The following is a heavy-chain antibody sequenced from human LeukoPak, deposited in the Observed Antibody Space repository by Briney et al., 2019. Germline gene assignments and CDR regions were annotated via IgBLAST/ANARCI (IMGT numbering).Heavy chain of an antibody. J-gene: IGHJ2*01. CDR1: GVSISSYY. V-gene: IGHV4-59*08. Sequence: SETLSLTCTVSGVSISSYYWSWIRQPPGKGLEWIGYIYYSGSTNYNPSLKSRVTISADTSKNQFSLKLSSVTAADTAVYYCARRNHYYDSSGYPVPYWYFDLWGRGTLVTVSS. CDR3: ARRNHYYDSSGYPVPYWYFDL. CDR2: IYYSGST. D-gene: IGHD3-22*01.